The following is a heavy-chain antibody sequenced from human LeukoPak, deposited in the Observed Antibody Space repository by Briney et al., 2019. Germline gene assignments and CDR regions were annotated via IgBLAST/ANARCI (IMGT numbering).Heavy chain of an antibody. Sequence: GGSLRLSCAASGFTFSSYSMNWVRQAPGKGLEWVSSISSSSSYIYYADSVKGRFTISRDNAKSSLYLQMNSLRAEDTAVYYCARSNEYQLLGGMDVWGQGTTVTVSS. D-gene: IGHD2-2*01. J-gene: IGHJ6*02. CDR2: ISSSSSYI. V-gene: IGHV3-21*01. CDR1: GFTFSSYS. CDR3: ARSNEYQLLGGMDV.